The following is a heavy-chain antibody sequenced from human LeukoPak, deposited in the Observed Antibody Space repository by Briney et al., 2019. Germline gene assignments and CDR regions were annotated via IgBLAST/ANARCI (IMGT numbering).Heavy chain of an antibody. J-gene: IGHJ4*02. V-gene: IGHV3-23*01. D-gene: IGHD6-19*01. CDR1: GFTFSSYA. CDR2: ISDSGGRT. Sequence: PGGSLRLSCAASGFTFSSYAMSWVRQAPGKGLEWVSAISDSGGRTYYADFVKGRLTISRDNSKNTLSLQMNSLRAEDTAVYYCAKEVAVSANYYLDYWGQGTLVTISS. CDR3: AKEVAVSANYYLDY.